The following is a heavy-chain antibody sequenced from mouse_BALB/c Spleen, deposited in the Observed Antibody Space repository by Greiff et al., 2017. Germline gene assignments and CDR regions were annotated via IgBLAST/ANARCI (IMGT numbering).Heavy chain of an antibody. J-gene: IGHJ2*01. D-gene: IGHD1-1*01. Sequence: QVQLKESGPELVKPGASVKMSCKASGYTFTDYVISWVKQRTGQGLEWIGEIYPGSGSTYYNEKFKGKATLTADKSSNTAYMQLSSLTSEDSAVYFCARSVITTVAGYWGQGTTLTVSS. CDR2: IYPGSGST. CDR3: ARSVITTVAGY. CDR1: GYTFTDYV. V-gene: IGHV1-77*01.